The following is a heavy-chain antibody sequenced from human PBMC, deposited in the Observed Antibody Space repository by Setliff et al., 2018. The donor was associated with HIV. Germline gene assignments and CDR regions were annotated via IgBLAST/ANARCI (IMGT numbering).Heavy chain of an antibody. CDR1: GYTFTSYG. CDR3: ARNTYYYDSSGSGGYYFDY. V-gene: IGHV1-18*01. J-gene: IGHJ4*02. Sequence: ASVKVPCKASGYTFTSYGISWVRQAPGQGLEWMGWISAYNGNTNYAQKLQGRVTMTTDTSTSTAYMELRSLRSDDTAVYYCARNTYYYDSSGSGGYYFDYWGQGTLVTVS. CDR2: ISAYNGNT. D-gene: IGHD3-22*01.